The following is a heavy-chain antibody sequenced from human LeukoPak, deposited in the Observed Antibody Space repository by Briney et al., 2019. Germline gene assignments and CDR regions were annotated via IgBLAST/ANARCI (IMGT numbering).Heavy chain of an antibody. CDR3: ARGISYDYVWGSYRPYDAFDI. D-gene: IGHD3-16*02. CDR2: IYYSGST. Sequence: PSETLSLTCTVSGGSMSSGSYYRSWIRQPAGKGLEWIGYIYYSGSTNYNPSLKSRVTISVDTSKNQFSLKLSSVTAADTAVYYCARGISYDYVWGSYRPYDAFDIWGQGTMVTVSS. J-gene: IGHJ3*02. CDR1: GGSMSSGSYY. V-gene: IGHV4-61*10.